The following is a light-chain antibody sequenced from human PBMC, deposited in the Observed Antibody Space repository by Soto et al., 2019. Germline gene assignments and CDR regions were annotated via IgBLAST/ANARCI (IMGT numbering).Light chain of an antibody. Sequence: SYELTQPPSLSVAPAQTARVTCGGNNIGVKSVHWYQQRPGQAPVLVVYDNNDRPSGIPERFSGSNSGNTATLTISRVEAGDEADYYCQVWDGTTDNLYVFGTGTKLTVL. J-gene: IGLJ1*01. CDR3: QVWDGTTDNLYV. V-gene: IGLV3-21*02. CDR2: DNN. CDR1: NIGVKS.